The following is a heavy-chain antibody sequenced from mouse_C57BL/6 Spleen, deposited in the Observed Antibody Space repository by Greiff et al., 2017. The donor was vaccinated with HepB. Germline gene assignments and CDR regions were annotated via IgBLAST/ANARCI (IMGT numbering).Heavy chain of an antibody. CDR3: TRARKVYYDYDPFAY. J-gene: IGHJ3*01. CDR2: IDPETGGT. CDR1: GYTFTDYE. D-gene: IGHD2-4*01. Sequence: QVHVKQSGAELVRPGASVTLSCKASGYTFTDYEMHWVKQTPVHGLEWIGAIDPETGGTAYNQKFKGKAILTADKSSSTAYMELRSLTSVDSAVYYCTRARKVYYDYDPFAYWGQGTLVTVSA. V-gene: IGHV1-15*01.